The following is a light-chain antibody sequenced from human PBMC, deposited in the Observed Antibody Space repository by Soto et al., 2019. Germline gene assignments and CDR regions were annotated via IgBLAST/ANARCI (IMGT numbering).Light chain of an antibody. V-gene: IGKV4-1*01. CDR2: WAS. CDR3: KQNYSTPPPT. Sequence: DIVMTQSPDSLAVSLGERATINCKSSQSVLYSSNNKNYLAWYQQKPGQPPKLLIYWASTRESGVPDRFSGRGFGTNFTPTISRLQAEEVEFYYCKQNYSTPPPTFGGGTKGEIK. CDR1: QSVLYSSNNKNY. J-gene: IGKJ4*01.